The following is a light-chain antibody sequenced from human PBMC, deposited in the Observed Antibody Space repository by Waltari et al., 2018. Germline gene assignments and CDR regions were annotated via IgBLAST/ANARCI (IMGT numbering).Light chain of an antibody. CDR1: QSVSSN. V-gene: IGKV3-15*01. CDR2: GAS. J-gene: IGKJ2*01. Sequence: EIVMTQSPATLSVSPGERATLSCRASQSVSSNLAWYQQKPGQAPRLLIYGASTRATGIPARFSGSGSGTEFTLTISSLQSEDFALYYCQQYNSWPPRYTFGQGTKLEVK. CDR3: QQYNSWPPRYT.